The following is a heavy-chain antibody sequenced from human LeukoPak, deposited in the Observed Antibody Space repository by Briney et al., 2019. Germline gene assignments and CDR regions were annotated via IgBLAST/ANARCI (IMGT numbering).Heavy chain of an antibody. CDR1: GGSISSYY. J-gene: IGHJ5*02. V-gene: IGHV4-4*07. CDR2: TYSSGST. D-gene: IGHD6-19*01. Sequence: SETLSLTCTVSGGSISSYYWSWIRQPAGKGLEWIGRTYSSGSTNYNPSLKSRVTMSVDTSKNQFSLRLSSVTAADTAVYYCARAGSIGWYTWFDPWGQGTLVTVSS. CDR3: ARAGSIGWYTWFDP.